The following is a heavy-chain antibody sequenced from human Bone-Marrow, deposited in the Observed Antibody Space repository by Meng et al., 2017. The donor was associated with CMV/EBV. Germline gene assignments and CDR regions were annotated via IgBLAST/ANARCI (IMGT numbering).Heavy chain of an antibody. CDR1: GGSISSYY. D-gene: IGHD4-17*01. J-gene: IGHJ4*02. V-gene: IGHV4-59*01. CDR3: ARDTERLRIDY. CDR2: IYYSGST. Sequence: GSLRLSCTVSGGSISSYYWSWIRQPPGKGLEWIGYIYYSGSTNYNPSLKSRVTISVDTSKNQFSLKLSSVTAADTAVYYCARDTERLRIDYWGQGTLVTVS.